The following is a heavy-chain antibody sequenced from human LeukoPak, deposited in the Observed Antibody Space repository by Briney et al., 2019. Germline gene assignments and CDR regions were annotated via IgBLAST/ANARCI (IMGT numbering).Heavy chain of an antibody. Sequence: GGSLRLSCAASGFTFDDYGVSWVRHAPGKGLEWVSGINWNGGSTGYADSVKGRFTISRDNAKNSLYLQMNSLRAEDTAVYYCARGRFRMVRGVVGWFDPWGQGTLVTVSS. J-gene: IGHJ5*02. V-gene: IGHV3-20*04. CDR2: INWNGGST. CDR3: ARGRFRMVRGVVGWFDP. D-gene: IGHD3-10*01. CDR1: GFTFDDYG.